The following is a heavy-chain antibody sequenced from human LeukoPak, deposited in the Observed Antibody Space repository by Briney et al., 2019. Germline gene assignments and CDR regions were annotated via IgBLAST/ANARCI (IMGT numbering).Heavy chain of an antibody. J-gene: IGHJ6*02. V-gene: IGHV3-30*18. CDR3: AKDVDGWFGESYGMDV. CDR2: ISHAGSNK. Sequence: GRSLSPSCAPSGFTFSSFGMHWVRQAPGEGGEWGAGISHAGSNKYYTDSVKVRFTISRDKSKNKLYLQMNSLRPEDTAVYYCAKDVDGWFGESYGMDVWGQGTTVTVSS. CDR1: GFTFSSFG. D-gene: IGHD3-10*01.